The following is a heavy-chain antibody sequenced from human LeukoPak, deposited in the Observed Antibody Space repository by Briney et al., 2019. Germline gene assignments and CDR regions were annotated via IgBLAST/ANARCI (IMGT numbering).Heavy chain of an antibody. D-gene: IGHD4-17*01. CDR3: ARDRATVTTSGAFDI. J-gene: IGHJ3*02. Sequence: GGSLRLSCAASGFTFSNYVMNWVRQAPGKGLEWVSSISSSSSYIYYADSVKGRFTISRDNAKNSLYLQMNSLRAEDTAVYYCARDRATVTTSGAFDIWGQGTMVTVSS. V-gene: IGHV3-21*01. CDR1: GFTFSNYV. CDR2: ISSSSSYI.